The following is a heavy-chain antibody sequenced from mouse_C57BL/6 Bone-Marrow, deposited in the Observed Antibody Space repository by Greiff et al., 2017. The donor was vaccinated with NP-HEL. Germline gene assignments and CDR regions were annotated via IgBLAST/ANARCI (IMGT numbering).Heavy chain of an antibody. CDR2: IYPGDGDT. V-gene: IGHV1-82*01. CDR3: ALTTVVAWYFDV. Sequence: QVQLKQSGPELVKPGASVKISCKASGYAFSSSWMNWVKQRPGKGLEWIGRIYPGDGDTNYNGKFKGKATLTADKSSSTAYMQLSSLTSEDSAVYFCALTTVVAWYFDVWGTGTTVTVSS. J-gene: IGHJ1*03. CDR1: GYAFSSSW. D-gene: IGHD1-1*01.